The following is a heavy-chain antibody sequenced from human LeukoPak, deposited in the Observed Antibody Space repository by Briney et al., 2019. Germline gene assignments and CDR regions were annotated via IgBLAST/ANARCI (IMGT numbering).Heavy chain of an antibody. J-gene: IGHJ4*02. V-gene: IGHV3-30*03. Sequence: GGSLRLSCAASGFTFSSYGMHWVRQAPGKGLEWVAVISYDGSNKYYADSVKGRFTISRDSSKNTLYLQMNSLRAEDTAVYYCARGVTTVENWGQGTLVTVSS. D-gene: IGHD4-23*01. CDR1: GFTFSSYG. CDR2: ISYDGSNK. CDR3: ARGVTTVEN.